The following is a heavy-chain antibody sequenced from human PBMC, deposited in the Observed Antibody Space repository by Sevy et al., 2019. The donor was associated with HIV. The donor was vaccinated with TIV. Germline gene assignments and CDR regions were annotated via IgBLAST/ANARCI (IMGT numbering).Heavy chain of an antibody. V-gene: IGHV4-38-2*02. CDR2: IYHNGNT. CDR3: VRGFCTGGSCYGFDPYYFDY. D-gene: IGHD2-15*01. Sequence: SETLSLTCTVSGYSISSGQYWGWIRQPPGKGLEWIGNIYHNGNTYYNPSLKSRVTISVDTSKNQFSLRLRSVTAADTAVYYWVRGFCTGGSCYGFDPYYFDYWGHGTLVTVSS. CDR1: GYSISSGQY. J-gene: IGHJ4*01.